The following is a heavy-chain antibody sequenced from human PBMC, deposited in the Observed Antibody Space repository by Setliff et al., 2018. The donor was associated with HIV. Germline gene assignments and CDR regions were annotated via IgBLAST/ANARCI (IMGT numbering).Heavy chain of an antibody. D-gene: IGHD2-8*02. V-gene: IGHV3-7*03. CDR1: GFTFSSNW. CDR2: IKQDGSEK. J-gene: IGHJ1*01. CDR3: ARGPSSIHWSPGYFQH. Sequence: PGGSLRLSCVASGFTFSSNWLSWVRQAPGKGLEWVANIKQDGSEKYYVDSVKGRFTISRDNAKNSLYLQVNNLRAEDTAVYYCARGPSSIHWSPGYFQHWGQGTPVTVSS.